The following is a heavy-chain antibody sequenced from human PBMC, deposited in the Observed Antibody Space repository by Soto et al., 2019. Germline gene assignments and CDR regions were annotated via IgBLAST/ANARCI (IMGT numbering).Heavy chain of an antibody. CDR1: GGTFSSYA. J-gene: IGHJ4*02. Sequence: QVQLVQSGAEVKKPGSSVKVSCKASGGTFSSYAISWVRQAPGQGLEWMGGIIPIFGTANYAQKLQGRVTSTADESTSTAYMELSSLRSEDTAVYYCARDYDSSGYDYGAQGDWGQGTLVTVSS. CDR3: ARDYDSSGYDYGAQGD. D-gene: IGHD3-22*01. V-gene: IGHV1-69*12. CDR2: IIPIFGTA.